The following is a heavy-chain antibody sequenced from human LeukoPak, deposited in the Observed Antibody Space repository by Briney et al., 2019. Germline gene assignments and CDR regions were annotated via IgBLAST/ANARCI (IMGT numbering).Heavy chain of an antibody. Sequence: SETLSLTCTVSGGSISSGSYYWSWIRQPAGKGLEWIGRIYTSGSTNYNPSLKSRVTISVDTSKNQFSLKLSSVTAANTAVYYCARLYDILTGSWFDPWGQGTLVTVPS. J-gene: IGHJ5*02. CDR1: GGSISSGSYY. CDR3: ARLYDILTGSWFDP. V-gene: IGHV4-61*02. D-gene: IGHD3-9*01. CDR2: IYTSGST.